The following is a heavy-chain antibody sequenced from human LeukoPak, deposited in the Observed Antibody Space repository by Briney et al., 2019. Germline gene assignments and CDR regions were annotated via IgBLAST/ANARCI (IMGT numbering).Heavy chain of an antibody. V-gene: IGHV1-69*01. CDR3: ARGRGGYDSSAYGAFDI. J-gene: IGHJ3*02. CDR1: GGTCSSYA. Sequence: ASVKVSCKASGGTCSSYAISWVRQAPGQGLEWMGGIIPIFGTANYAQKFQGRVTITADESTSTAYMELSSLRSEDTAVYYCARGRGGYDSSAYGAFDIWGQGTMVTVSS. CDR2: IIPIFGTA. D-gene: IGHD3-22*01.